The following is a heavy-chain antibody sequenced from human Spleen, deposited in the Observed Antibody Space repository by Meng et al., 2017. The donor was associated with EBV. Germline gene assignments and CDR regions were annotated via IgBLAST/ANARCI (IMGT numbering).Heavy chain of an antibody. CDR3: ARQSTCRLLDP. J-gene: IGHJ5*02. Sequence: QGQLHQGGAGLLKPSETLSLTCALFGESFSGHYWTWIRQPPGKGLEWIGEINESGITNYNPSLKSRVTLSIDTSERHFSLNLSSVTAADTAVYYCARQSTCRLLDPWGQGTLVTVSS. CDR2: INESGIT. CDR1: GESFSGHY. V-gene: IGHV4-34*01.